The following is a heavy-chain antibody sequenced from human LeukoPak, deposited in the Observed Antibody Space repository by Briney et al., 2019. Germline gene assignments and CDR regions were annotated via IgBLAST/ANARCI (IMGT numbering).Heavy chain of an antibody. Sequence: GGSLRLSCAASGFTFSSYEMHWVRQAPGKGLEWVSYISSSGSTIYYADSVKGRFTISRDNAKNSLYLQMNSLRAEDTAVYYCARPGDFDWLFPFDYWGQGTLVTVSS. CDR1: GFTFSSYE. D-gene: IGHD3-9*01. V-gene: IGHV3-48*03. CDR2: ISSSGSTI. CDR3: ARPGDFDWLFPFDY. J-gene: IGHJ4*02.